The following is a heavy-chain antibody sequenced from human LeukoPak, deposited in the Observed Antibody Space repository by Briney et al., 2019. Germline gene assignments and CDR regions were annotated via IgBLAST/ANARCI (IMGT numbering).Heavy chain of an antibody. Sequence: PSETLSLTCAVYGGSFSGYYWSWIRQPPGRGLEWIGEINHSGSTNYNPSLKSRVTISVDTSKNQSSLKRSSVTAADTAVYYCALRRRPGGFDYWGQGTLVTVSS. CDR1: GGSFSGYY. CDR2: INHSGST. V-gene: IGHV4-34*01. D-gene: IGHD3-10*01. J-gene: IGHJ4*02. CDR3: ALRRRPGGFDY.